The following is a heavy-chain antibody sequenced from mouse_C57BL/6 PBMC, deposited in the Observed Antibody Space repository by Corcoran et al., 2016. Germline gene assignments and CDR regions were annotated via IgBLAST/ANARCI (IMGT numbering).Heavy chain of an antibody. Sequence: QVQLQQSGAELARPGASVKLSCKASGYTFTSYGISWVKQRTGQGLEWIGEIYPRSGNTYYNEKFKGKATLTADKSSSTAYMELRSLTSEDSAVYFCAGYSNYSYYFDYWGQGTTLTVSS. CDR1: GYTFTSYG. J-gene: IGHJ2*01. CDR3: AGYSNYSYYFDY. D-gene: IGHD2-5*01. CDR2: IYPRSGNT. V-gene: IGHV1-81*01.